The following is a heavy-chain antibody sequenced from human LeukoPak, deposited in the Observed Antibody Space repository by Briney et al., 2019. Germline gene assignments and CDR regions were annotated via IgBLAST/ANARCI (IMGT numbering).Heavy chain of an antibody. CDR3: ARDFSRFGYYYGMDV. J-gene: IGHJ6*02. Sequence: PGGSLRLSCAASGFTFSRYSMNWVRQAPGKGLEWVSSISSSSSYIYYADSVKGRFTISRDNAKNSLYLQMNSLRAEDTAVYYCARDFSRFGYYYGMDVWGQGTTVTVSS. CDR1: GFTFSRYS. V-gene: IGHV3-21*01. CDR2: ISSSSSYI. D-gene: IGHD3-10*01.